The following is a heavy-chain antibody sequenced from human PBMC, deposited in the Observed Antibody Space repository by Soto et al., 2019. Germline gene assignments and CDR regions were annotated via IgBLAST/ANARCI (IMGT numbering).Heavy chain of an antibody. Sequence: QVPLVESGGGLVKPGGSLRLSCAASGFTFSDYYMSWIRQAPGKGLEWVSYITTSSNIYSADSVKGRFTISRDNAKNSLYLQMNSLRAEDTAVYYCARSQGDRVVDYWGQGTLVTVSS. CDR3: ARSQGDRVVDY. D-gene: IGHD2-21*01. J-gene: IGHJ4*02. CDR2: ITTSSNI. V-gene: IGHV3-11*01. CDR1: GFTFSDYY.